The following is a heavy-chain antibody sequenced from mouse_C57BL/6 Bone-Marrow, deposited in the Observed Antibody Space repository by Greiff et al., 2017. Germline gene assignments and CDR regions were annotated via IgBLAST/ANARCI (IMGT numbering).Heavy chain of an antibody. J-gene: IGHJ3*01. Sequence: EVQRVESGPELVKPGASVKISCKASGYSFTGYYMNWVKQSPEKSLEWIGEINPSTGGTTYNQKFKAKATLTVDKSSSTAYMQLKSLTSEDSAVYYCARGIYYGYAWFAYWGQGTLVTVSA. CDR3: ARGIYYGYAWFAY. CDR2: INPSTGGT. D-gene: IGHD2-2*01. V-gene: IGHV1-42*01. CDR1: GYSFTGYY.